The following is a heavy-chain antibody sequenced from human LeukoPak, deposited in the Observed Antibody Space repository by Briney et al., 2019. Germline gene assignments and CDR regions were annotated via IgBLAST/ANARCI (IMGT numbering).Heavy chain of an antibody. CDR1: GFTFNNYV. J-gene: IGHJ4*02. Sequence: GGSLRLSCAASGFTFNNYVMSWVRQAPGKGLEWVSGISHIGGDTNYADTVLGRFTVSRDNSKNTLYLQMNSLRAEDTAIYYCASTRVCGGILLRPDCFYFEDWGQGALVTVSS. D-gene: IGHD3-16*01. V-gene: IGHV3-23*01. CDR2: ISHIGGDT. CDR3: ASTRVCGGILLRPDCFYFED.